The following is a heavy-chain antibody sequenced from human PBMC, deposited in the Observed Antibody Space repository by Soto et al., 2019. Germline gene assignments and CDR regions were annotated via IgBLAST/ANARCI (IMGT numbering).Heavy chain of an antibody. CDR3: AKGLYYYDSSGSLGT. D-gene: IGHD3-22*01. V-gene: IGHV3-30*18. J-gene: IGHJ5*02. Sequence: GGSLRLSCAASGFTFSSYGMHWVRQAPGKGLEWVAVISYDGSNKYYADSVKGRFTISRDNSKNTLYLQMNSLRAEDTAVYYCAKGLYYYDSSGSLGTWGQGTLVTV. CDR2: ISYDGSNK. CDR1: GFTFSSYG.